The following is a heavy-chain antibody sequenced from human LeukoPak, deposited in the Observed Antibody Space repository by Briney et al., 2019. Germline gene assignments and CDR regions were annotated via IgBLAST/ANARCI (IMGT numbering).Heavy chain of an antibody. CDR3: ARWAITMVRGVISGFWFDP. CDR2: IYYSGST. J-gene: IGHJ5*02. V-gene: IGHV4-61*08. D-gene: IGHD3-10*01. Sequence: PSQTLSLTCTVSGGSISSGGYYWSWIRQPPGKGLEWIGYIYYSGSTNYNPSLKSRVTISVDTSKNQFSLKLSSVTAADTAVYYCARWAITMVRGVISGFWFDPWGQGTLVTVSS. CDR1: GGSISSGGYY.